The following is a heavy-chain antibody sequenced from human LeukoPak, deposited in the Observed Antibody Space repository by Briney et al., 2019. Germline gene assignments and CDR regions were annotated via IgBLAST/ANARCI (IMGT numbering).Heavy chain of an antibody. V-gene: IGHV3-7*01. CDR3: ARVSGSGWTSLFDY. D-gene: IGHD6-19*01. CDR1: GFTFSSYW. J-gene: IGHJ4*02. CDR2: IKQDGSEK. Sequence: GGSLRLSCAASGFTFSSYWMSWVRQAPGKGLEWVANIKQDGSEKYYVDSVKGRFTISRDNAKNSLYLQMNSLRAEDTAVYYCARVSGSGWTSLFDYWGQGTLVTVSS.